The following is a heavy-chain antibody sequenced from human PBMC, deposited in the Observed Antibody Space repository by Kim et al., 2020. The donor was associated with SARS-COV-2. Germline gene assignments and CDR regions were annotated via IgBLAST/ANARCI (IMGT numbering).Heavy chain of an antibody. V-gene: IGHV1-3*01. CDR2: INAGNGNT. CDR1: GYTFTSYA. D-gene: IGHD6-13*01. J-gene: IGHJ6*02. CDR3: ARRVRVWQQLDHGMDV. Sequence: ASVKVSCKASGYTFTSYAMHWVRQAPGQRLEWMGWINAGNGNTNYSQKFQGRVTITRDTSASTAYMELSSLRSEDTAVYYCARRVRVWQQLDHGMDVWGQGTTVTVSS.